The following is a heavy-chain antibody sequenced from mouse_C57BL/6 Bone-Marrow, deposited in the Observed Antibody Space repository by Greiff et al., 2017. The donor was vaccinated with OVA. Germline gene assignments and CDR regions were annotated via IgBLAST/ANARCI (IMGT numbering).Heavy chain of an antibody. CDR2: ISSGGSYT. V-gene: IGHV5-6*01. Sequence: EVKLMESGGDLVKPGGSLKLSCAASGFTFSSYGMSWVRQTPDKRLEWVATISSGGSYTYYPDSVKGRFTISRDNAKNTLYLQMSSLKSEDTAMYYCARHSYSNPNYFDYWGQGTTLTVSS. CDR1: GFTFSSYG. J-gene: IGHJ2*01. D-gene: IGHD2-5*01. CDR3: ARHSYSNPNYFDY.